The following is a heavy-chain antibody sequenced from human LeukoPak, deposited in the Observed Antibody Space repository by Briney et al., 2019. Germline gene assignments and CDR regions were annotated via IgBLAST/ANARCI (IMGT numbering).Heavy chain of an antibody. Sequence: SETLSLTCTVSGGSISSYYWSWIRQPPGKGLEWIGYIYYSGSTNYNPSLKSRVTISVDTSKNQFSLKLSSVTAADTAVYYCANYCSSTSYYDAFDIWGQGTMVTVSS. V-gene: IGHV4-59*08. J-gene: IGHJ3*02. CDR3: ANYCSSTSYYDAFDI. CDR2: IYYSGST. CDR1: GGSISSYY. D-gene: IGHD2-2*01.